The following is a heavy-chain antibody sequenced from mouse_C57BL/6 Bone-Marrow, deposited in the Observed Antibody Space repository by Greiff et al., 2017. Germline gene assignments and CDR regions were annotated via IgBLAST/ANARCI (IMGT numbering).Heavy chain of an antibody. Sequence: QVQLQQSGAELVRPGASVKLSCKASGYTFTDYYINWVKQRPGQGLEWIARIYPGSGNTYYNEKFKGKATLTAEKSSSTAYMQLSSLTSEDSAVYFCARSKPPYYYGYWYFDVWGTGTTVTVSS. CDR2: IYPGSGNT. CDR1: GYTFTDYY. V-gene: IGHV1-76*01. D-gene: IGHD1-1*01. CDR3: ARSKPPYYYGYWYFDV. J-gene: IGHJ1*03.